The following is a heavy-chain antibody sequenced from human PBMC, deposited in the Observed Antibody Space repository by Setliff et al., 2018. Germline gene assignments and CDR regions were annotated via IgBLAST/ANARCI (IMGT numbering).Heavy chain of an antibody. CDR1: GFIFKNHA. CDR2: IKGDGSEK. CDR3: ARRGVGMGMDV. Sequence: PGGSLRLSCEASGFIFKNHALTWVRQVPGKGLEWVANIKGDGSEKFYLASVKGRFTISRDNARNSLYLQMNSLRAEDTAVYYCARRGVGMGMDVWGKGTTVTVSS. J-gene: IGHJ6*03. D-gene: IGHD2-2*01. V-gene: IGHV3-7*03.